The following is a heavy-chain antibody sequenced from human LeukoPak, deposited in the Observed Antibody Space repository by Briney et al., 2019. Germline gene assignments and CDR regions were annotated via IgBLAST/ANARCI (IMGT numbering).Heavy chain of an antibody. V-gene: IGHV4-39*01. CDR1: SGSISVSSLY. CDR2: IYYSGST. Sequence: SETLSLTCAASSGSISVSSLYWGWIRQPPGKGLEWIGSIYYSGSTYYNPSLKSRVTISVDTSKNQFSLKLSSVTAADTAVYYCAVQSSQYDCCSGYPRGGVVTWGQGTLVTVSS. CDR3: AVQSSQYDCCSGYPRGGVVT. D-gene: IGHD3-3*01. J-gene: IGHJ5*02.